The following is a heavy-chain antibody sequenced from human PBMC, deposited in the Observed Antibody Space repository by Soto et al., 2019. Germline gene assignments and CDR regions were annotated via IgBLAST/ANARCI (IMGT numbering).Heavy chain of an antibody. D-gene: IGHD1-26*01. J-gene: IGHJ2*01. CDR1: GFTFSSYW. CDR2: INSDGSST. V-gene: IGHV3-74*01. CDR3: ARVGILNCYFDL. Sequence: EVQLVESGGGLVQPGGSLRLSCAASGFTFSSYWMHWVRKAPGKGLVWVSRINSDGSSTSYADSVKGRFTISRDNAKNTLYLQMNSLRAEDTAVYYCARVGILNCYFDLWGRGTLVTVSS.